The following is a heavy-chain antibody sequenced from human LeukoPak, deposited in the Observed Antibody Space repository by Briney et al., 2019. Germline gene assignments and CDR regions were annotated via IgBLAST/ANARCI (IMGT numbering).Heavy chain of an antibody. CDR2: INPNSGGT. V-gene: IGHV1-2*02. Sequence: ASVKVSCKASGYTFTDQYMHWVRQAPGQGLEWMGWINPNSGGTNYAQKFQGRVTMTRDTSISTAYMELSRLRSDDTAVYYCARGTTLTTLPYYYYFIDVWGKGTTVTISS. J-gene: IGHJ6*03. D-gene: IGHD4-17*01. CDR3: ARGTTLTTLPYYYYFIDV. CDR1: GYTFTDQY.